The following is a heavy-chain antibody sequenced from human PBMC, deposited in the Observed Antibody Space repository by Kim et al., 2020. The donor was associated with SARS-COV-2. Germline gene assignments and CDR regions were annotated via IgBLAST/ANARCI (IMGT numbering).Heavy chain of an antibody. D-gene: IGHD6-19*01. CDR3: ARVGEAVAGKFDY. J-gene: IGHJ4*02. V-gene: IGHV1-3*01. Sequence: YSQKFQGRVTITRDTSASTAYMELSSLRSEDTAVYYCARVGEAVAGKFDYWGQGTLVTVSS.